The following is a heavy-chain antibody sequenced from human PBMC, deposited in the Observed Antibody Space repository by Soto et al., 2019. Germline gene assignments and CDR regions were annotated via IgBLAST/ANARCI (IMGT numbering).Heavy chain of an antibody. CDR1: GYTFTSYG. V-gene: IGHV1-18*01. CDR2: ISAYNGNT. Sequence: QVQLVQSGAEVKKPGASVKVSCKASGYTFTSYGISWVRQAPGQGLEWMGWISAYNGNTNYAQKLQGRVTMTTDTSTSTAYMELRSLRSDDTAVYYCAIENYYGSGSYYKGWFDPWGQGTLVTVSS. CDR3: AIENYYGSGSYYKGWFDP. D-gene: IGHD3-10*01. J-gene: IGHJ5*02.